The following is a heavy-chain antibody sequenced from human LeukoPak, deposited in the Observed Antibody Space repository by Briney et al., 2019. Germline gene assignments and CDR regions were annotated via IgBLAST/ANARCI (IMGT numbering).Heavy chain of an antibody. V-gene: IGHV3-9*03. Sequence: GVSLRLSCAASGFTFDDYAMHWVRQAPGKGLEWVSGISWNSGSIGYADSVKGRFIISRENAKNSLYLQKNSLRAEDMALYYCAKDIRSQWLVPVGYFQHWGQGTLVTVSS. CDR3: AKDIRSQWLVPVGYFQH. CDR2: ISWNSGSI. D-gene: IGHD6-19*01. CDR1: GFTFDDYA. J-gene: IGHJ1*01.